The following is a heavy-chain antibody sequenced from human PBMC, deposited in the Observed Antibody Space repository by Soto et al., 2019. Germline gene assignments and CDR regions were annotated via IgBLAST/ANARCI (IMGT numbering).Heavy chain of an antibody. Sequence: PVESLKISCNGSGYSFTSYWIGWVRQMPWKGLEWMGIIYPGDSDTRYSPSFQGQVTISADKSISTAYLQWSSLKASDTAMYYCARRDTVTPGSYGMDVWGQGTTVTVSS. CDR1: GYSFTSYW. V-gene: IGHV5-51*01. D-gene: IGHD4-4*01. CDR2: IYPGDSDT. J-gene: IGHJ6*02. CDR3: ARRDTVTPGSYGMDV.